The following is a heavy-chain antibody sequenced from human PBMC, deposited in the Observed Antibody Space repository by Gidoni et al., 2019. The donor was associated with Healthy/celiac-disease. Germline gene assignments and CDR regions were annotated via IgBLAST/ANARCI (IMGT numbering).Heavy chain of an antibody. CDR2: ISGSGGST. Sequence: EVQRLESGGGLVHPGGSLRLSCPASGFNFSSYAMCWVRQAPGKGLEWVSAISGSGGSTYYADSVKGRFTISRDNSKNTLYLQMNSLRAEDTAVYYCARSIAVAGGTWGQGTLVTVSS. CDR1: GFNFSSYA. V-gene: IGHV3-23*01. D-gene: IGHD6-19*01. CDR3: ARSIAVAGGT. J-gene: IGHJ5*02.